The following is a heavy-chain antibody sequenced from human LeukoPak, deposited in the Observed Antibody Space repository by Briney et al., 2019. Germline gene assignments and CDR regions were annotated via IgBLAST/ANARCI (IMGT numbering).Heavy chain of an antibody. Sequence: GGSLRLSCAASGFTFSSSAMSWVRQAPGKGLEWVSAVSGSGRSTYYADSVKGRFTISRDNSKNTLCLQMNSLRAEDTAVYYCAKDAHHLMEHFDYWGQGTLVTVSS. CDR3: AKDAHHLMEHFDY. CDR1: GFTFSSSA. V-gene: IGHV3-23*01. J-gene: IGHJ4*02. CDR2: VSGSGRST. D-gene: IGHD2-8*01.